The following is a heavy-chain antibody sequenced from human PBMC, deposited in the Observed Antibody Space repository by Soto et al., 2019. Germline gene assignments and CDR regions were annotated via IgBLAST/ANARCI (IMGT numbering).Heavy chain of an antibody. Sequence: GGSLRLSCAASGFTFSSYGMHWVRQAPGKGLEWVAVIWYDGSNKYYADSVKGRFTISRDNSKNTLYLQMNSLRVEDTAVYYCAREEWYDSGYYMDVWGKGTTVTVSS. CDR2: IWYDGSNK. V-gene: IGHV3-33*01. D-gene: IGHD3-3*01. J-gene: IGHJ6*03. CDR3: AREEWYDSGYYMDV. CDR1: GFTFSSYG.